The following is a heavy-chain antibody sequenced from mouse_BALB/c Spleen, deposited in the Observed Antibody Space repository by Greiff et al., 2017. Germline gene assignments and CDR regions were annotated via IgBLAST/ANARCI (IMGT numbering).Heavy chain of an antibody. J-gene: IGHJ2*01. V-gene: IGHV1S81*02. CDR2: INPSNGGT. D-gene: IGHD1-2*01. Sequence: QVQLQQPGAELVKPGASVKLSCKASGYTFTSYYMYWVKQRPGQGLEWIGVINPSNGGTNFNEKFKSKATLTVDKSSSTAYMQLSSLTSEDSAVFYCTRSAGYFDDWGQGTTLTVSS. CDR1: GYTFTSYY. CDR3: TRSAGYFDD.